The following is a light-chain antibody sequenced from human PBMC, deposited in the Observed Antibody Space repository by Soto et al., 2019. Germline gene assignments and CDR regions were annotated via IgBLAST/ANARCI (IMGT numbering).Light chain of an antibody. V-gene: IGKV1-9*01. CDR1: QDISSY. Sequence: IQLTQSPSSLSASVVDTVTITCRASQDISSYLAWYQQRPGQAPKFLIYVPSTLQSGVPSRFSGSGSATDFTLTISSLQPEDFATYYCQQVYSYPWTFGQRTKVDIK. CDR2: VPS. J-gene: IGKJ1*01. CDR3: QQVYSYPWT.